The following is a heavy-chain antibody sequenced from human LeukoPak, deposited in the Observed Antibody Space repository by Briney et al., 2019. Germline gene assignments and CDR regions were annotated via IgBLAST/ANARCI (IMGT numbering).Heavy chain of an antibody. CDR1: GFTFSSYE. V-gene: IGHV3-48*03. CDR2: ISTSGRSI. D-gene: IGHD3-10*01. Sequence: GGSLTLSCAASGFTFSSYEMNWVRQAPGKGLEWVSYISTSGRSIYYADSVKGRFTISRDNPKNSLYLQMNSLRAEDTAVYYCAGTNYYGSGSAEYFQHWGQGTLVTVSS. J-gene: IGHJ1*01. CDR3: AGTNYYGSGSAEYFQH.